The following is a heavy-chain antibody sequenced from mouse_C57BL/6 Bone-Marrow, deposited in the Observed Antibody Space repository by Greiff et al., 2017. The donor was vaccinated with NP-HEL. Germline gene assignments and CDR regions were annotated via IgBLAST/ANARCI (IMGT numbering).Heavy chain of an antibody. CDR2: IYPRDGST. V-gene: IGHV1-78*01. J-gene: IGHJ3*01. CDR3: ARPRYSNFAWFAY. D-gene: IGHD2-5*01. Sequence: VQLQQSDAELVKPGASVKISCKVSGYTFTDHTIHWMKQRPEHGLEWIGYIYPRDGSTKYNEKFKGKATLTADKSSSTAYMQLNSLTSEDSAVYFCARPRYSNFAWFAYWGQGTLVTVSA. CDR1: GYTFTDHT.